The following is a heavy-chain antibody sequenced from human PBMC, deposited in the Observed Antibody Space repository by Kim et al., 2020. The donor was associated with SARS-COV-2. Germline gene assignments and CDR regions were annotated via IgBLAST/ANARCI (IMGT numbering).Heavy chain of an antibody. CDR2: IYYSGSP. V-gene: IGHV4-39*07. J-gene: IGHJ3*02. Sequence: SETLSLTCTVSGGSISSSSYYWGWIRQPPGKGLEWIGSIYYSGSPYYNPSLKSRVTISVDTSKNQFSLKLSSVTAADTAVYYCARYCSGGSCSTPLAFDIWGQGTMVTVSS. CDR1: GGSISSSSYY. D-gene: IGHD2-15*01. CDR3: ARYCSGGSCSTPLAFDI.